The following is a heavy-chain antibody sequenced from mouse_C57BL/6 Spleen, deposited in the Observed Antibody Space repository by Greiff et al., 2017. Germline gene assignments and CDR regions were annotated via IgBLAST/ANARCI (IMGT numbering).Heavy chain of an antibody. D-gene: IGHD2-2*01. J-gene: IGHJ2*01. V-gene: IGHV1-55*01. Sequence: QVQLQQPGAELVKPGASVKMSCKASGYTFTSYWITWVKQRPGQGLEWIGDIYPGSGSTNYNEKFKSKATLTVDKPSSTAYMQLSSLTSEDSAVYYCARCGMGYDRVFDYWGQGTTLTVSS. CDR1: GYTFTSYW. CDR2: IYPGSGST. CDR3: ARCGMGYDRVFDY.